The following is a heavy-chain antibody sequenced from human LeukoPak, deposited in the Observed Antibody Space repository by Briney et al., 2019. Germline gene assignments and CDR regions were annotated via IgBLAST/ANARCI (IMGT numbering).Heavy chain of an antibody. Sequence: GGSLRLSCAASGFTVSSSYMTWVRQAPGKGLEWVSVIYSGGTTYYAASGKGRFPISRDNSKNTLYLQMNSLRAEDTAVYYCARGIPYCRSTSCYESLYGMDVWGQGTTVTVSS. V-gene: IGHV3-53*01. CDR3: ARGIPYCRSTSCYESLYGMDV. CDR1: GFTVSSSY. CDR2: IYSGGTT. D-gene: IGHD2-2*01. J-gene: IGHJ6*02.